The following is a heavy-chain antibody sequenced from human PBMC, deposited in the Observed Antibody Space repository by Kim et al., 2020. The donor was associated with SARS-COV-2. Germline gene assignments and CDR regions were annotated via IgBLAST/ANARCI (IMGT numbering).Heavy chain of an antibody. V-gene: IGHV1-69*13. J-gene: IGHJ4*02. Sequence: SVKVSCKASGGTFSSYAISWVRQAPGQGLEWMGGIIPIFGTANYAQKFQGRVTITADESTSTAYMELSSLRSEDTAVYYCARDGPNKRGYSYGYDYWGQGTLVTVSS. CDR1: GGTFSSYA. D-gene: IGHD5-18*01. CDR3: ARDGPNKRGYSYGYDY. CDR2: IIPIFGTA.